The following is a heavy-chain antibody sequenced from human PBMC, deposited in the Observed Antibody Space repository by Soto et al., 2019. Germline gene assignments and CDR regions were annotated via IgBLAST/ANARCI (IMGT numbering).Heavy chain of an antibody. CDR3: AGQVGYYY. D-gene: IGHD1-26*01. J-gene: IGHJ4*02. V-gene: IGHV3-30-3*01. CDR1: GFTFSSYA. CDR2: ISYDGSNK. Sequence: QVQLVESGGGVVQPGRSLRLSCAASGFTFSSYAMHWVRQAPGKGLEWVAVISYDGSNKYYAGSVKGRFTISRDNSKNTLYLQMNSLRAEDTAVYYCAGQVGYYYWGQGTLVTVSS.